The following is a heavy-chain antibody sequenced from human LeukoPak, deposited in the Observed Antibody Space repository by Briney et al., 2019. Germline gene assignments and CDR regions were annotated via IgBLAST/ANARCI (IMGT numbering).Heavy chain of an antibody. CDR2: INPNSGGT. Sequence: ASVKVSCKASGYTFTGYYMHWVRQAPGQGLEWMGWINPNSGGTNYAQKFQGRVTMTRDTSISTAYMELSRLRSDDTAVYYCARKVVVVVPAAMGGYYYMDVWGKGTTVTVSS. CDR1: GYTFTGYY. J-gene: IGHJ6*03. V-gene: IGHV1-2*02. CDR3: ARKVVVVVPAAMGGYYYMDV. D-gene: IGHD2-2*01.